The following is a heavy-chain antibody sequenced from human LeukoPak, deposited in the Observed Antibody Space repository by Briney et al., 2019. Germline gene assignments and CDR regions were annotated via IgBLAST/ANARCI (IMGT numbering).Heavy chain of an antibody. D-gene: IGHD6-6*01. V-gene: IGHV3-33*01. CDR1: AFTVSSNG. J-gene: IGHJ4*02. Sequence: PGGSPRLSCAASAFTVSSNGMHWVRQAPGKGLEWVAVIWYDGSNKYYADSVKGRFTISRDNSKNTLYLQMYSLRAEDTAVYYCKFSSSSDDYWGQGTLVTVSS. CDR3: KFSSSSDDY. CDR2: IWYDGSNK.